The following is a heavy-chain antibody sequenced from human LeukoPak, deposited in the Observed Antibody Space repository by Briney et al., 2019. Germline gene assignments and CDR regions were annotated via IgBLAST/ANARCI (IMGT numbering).Heavy chain of an antibody. CDR1: GFTFSSYA. D-gene: IGHD2-8*01. V-gene: IGHV3-23*01. Sequence: GGSLRLSCAASGFTFSSYAMNWVRQAPGRGLEWVSGFSGSGGTTYYADSVKGRLTISRDNSKNTLYLQMNSLRAEDTAVYYCANGNRCTSPNCLGYYYFYMDVWGKGTTVTVSS. CDR3: ANGNRCTSPNCLGYYYFYMDV. J-gene: IGHJ6*03. CDR2: FSGSGGTT.